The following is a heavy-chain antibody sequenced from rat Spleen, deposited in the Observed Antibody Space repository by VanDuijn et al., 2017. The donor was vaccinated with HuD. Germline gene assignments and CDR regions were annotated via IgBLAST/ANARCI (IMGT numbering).Heavy chain of an antibody. Sequence: EVQLVESGGGLVQPGRSLKLSCAASGFTFSDYGMAWVRQAPTTGLEWVALISYDGSSTYYRDPVKGRFTISRDNAKSTLYLQMDSLRSEDTATYYCTTAGRDWYFDFWGPGTMVTVSS. J-gene: IGHJ1*01. CDR3: TTAGRDWYFDF. CDR1: GFTFSDYG. CDR2: ISYDGSST. D-gene: IGHD1-11*01. V-gene: IGHV5-29*01.